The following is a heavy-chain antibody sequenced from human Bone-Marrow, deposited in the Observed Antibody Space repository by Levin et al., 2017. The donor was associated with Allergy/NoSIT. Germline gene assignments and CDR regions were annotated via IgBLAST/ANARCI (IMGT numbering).Heavy chain of an antibody. CDR2: ISWTGDII. Sequence: PGESLKISCAASGFTFDDYSMHWVRQAPGRGLEWVGGISWTGDIIGYAASVKGRFTISRDNIKKSLFLQMNNVRVEDTALYYCAKVPGGNDFFDYWGQGALVTVSS. CDR3: AKVPGGNDFFDY. V-gene: IGHV3-9*01. J-gene: IGHJ4*02. CDR1: GFTFDDYS. D-gene: IGHD4-23*01.